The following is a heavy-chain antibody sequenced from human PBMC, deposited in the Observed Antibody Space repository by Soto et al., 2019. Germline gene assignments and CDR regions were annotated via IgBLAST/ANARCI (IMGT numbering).Heavy chain of an antibody. Sequence: EVQLVESGGGLVQPGGSLRLSCAASGFTFSSYSMNWVRQAPGKGLEWVSYISSSSSTIYYADSVKGRFTISRDNAKNSLYLQMNGLRDGDTAVYYRARTVPRVQLWFSFDSWGQGTLVTVSS. CDR3: ARTVPRVQLWFSFDS. CDR2: ISSSSSTI. CDR1: GFTFSSYS. D-gene: IGHD5-18*01. J-gene: IGHJ4*02. V-gene: IGHV3-48*02.